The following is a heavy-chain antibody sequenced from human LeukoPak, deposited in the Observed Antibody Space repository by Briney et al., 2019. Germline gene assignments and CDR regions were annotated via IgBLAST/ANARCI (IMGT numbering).Heavy chain of an antibody. CDR3: AKAVSRPYYFYYYMDV. D-gene: IGHD1-14*01. J-gene: IGHJ6*03. CDR2: ISFDGNNK. Sequence: GGSPRLSCAASGFTFSSYAMHWVRQAPGKGLEWVAVISFDGNNKYYADSVKGRFTISRDNSENTLYLQVNSLRPEDTAVYYCAKAVSRPYYFYYYMDVWGKGTTVTVSS. CDR1: GFTFSSYA. V-gene: IGHV3-30*18.